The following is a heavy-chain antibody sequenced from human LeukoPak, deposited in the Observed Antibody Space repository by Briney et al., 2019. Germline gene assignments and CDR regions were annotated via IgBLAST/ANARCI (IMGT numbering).Heavy chain of an antibody. V-gene: IGHV3-21*01. Sequence: GGSLRLSCAASGFTFSSYSMNWVRQAPGKGLEWVSSISSSSSYIYYADSVKGRFTISSDNAKNSLYLQMNSLRAEDTAVYYCASAARVQLGGYWGQGTLVTVSS. D-gene: IGHD5-18*01. J-gene: IGHJ4*02. CDR1: GFTFSSYS. CDR3: ASAARVQLGGY. CDR2: ISSSSSYI.